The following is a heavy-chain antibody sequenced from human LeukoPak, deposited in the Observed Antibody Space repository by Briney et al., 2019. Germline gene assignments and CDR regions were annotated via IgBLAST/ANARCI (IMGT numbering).Heavy chain of an antibody. CDR1: GLTFSDYY. J-gene: IGHJ2*01. D-gene: IGHD1-26*01. V-gene: IGHV3-11*04. Sequence: PGGSRRLSCAASGLTFSDYYMSWIRQAPGKGLEWVSYISNSGSTIYYADSVKGRFTISRDNAKNSLHLQTDSLRAEDTAVYYCARARGLGPGGHFDLWGRGTLVTVSS. CDR3: ARARGLGPGGHFDL. CDR2: ISNSGSTI.